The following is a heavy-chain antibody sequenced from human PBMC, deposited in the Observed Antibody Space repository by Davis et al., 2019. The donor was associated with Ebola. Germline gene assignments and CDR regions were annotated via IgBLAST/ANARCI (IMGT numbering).Heavy chain of an antibody. CDR2: IYYSGST. V-gene: IGHV4-59*08. Sequence: SETLSLTCTVSGVSITSYYWNSTRQPPGKGLEWIGYIYYSGSTNYNPSLKSRVTISVDTSKNQFSLMLTSVTAADTAVYYCARLGFLGGQFDFWGQGTLVTVSA. CDR3: ARLGFLGGQFDF. CDR1: GVSITSYY. D-gene: IGHD3-16*01. J-gene: IGHJ4*02.